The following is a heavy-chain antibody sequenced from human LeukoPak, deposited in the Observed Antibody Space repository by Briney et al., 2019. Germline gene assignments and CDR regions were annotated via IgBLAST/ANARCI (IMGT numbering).Heavy chain of an antibody. V-gene: IGHV1-18*01. CDR2: ISAYNGNT. CDR3: ARADVLVGAPVDY. J-gene: IGHJ4*02. D-gene: IGHD1-26*01. CDR1: GYTFTSYG. Sequence: ASVKVSCKASGYTFTSYGISWVRQAPGQGLEWMGWISAYNGNTNYAQKFQGRVTITADESTSTAYMELSSLRSEDTAVYYCARADVLVGAPVDYWGQGTLVTVSS.